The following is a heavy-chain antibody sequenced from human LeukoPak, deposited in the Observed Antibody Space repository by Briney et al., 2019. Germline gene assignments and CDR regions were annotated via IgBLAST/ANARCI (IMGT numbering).Heavy chain of an antibody. D-gene: IGHD3-22*01. CDR2: ISSNGGST. CDR3: ARENYYYDSSGYYVFDY. J-gene: IGHJ4*02. CDR1: GFTFSSYA. V-gene: IGHV3-64*01. Sequence: GGSLRLSCAASGFTFSSYAMHWVRQAPGKGLEYVSAISSNGGSTYYANSVKGRFTISRDNSKNTLYLQMGSLRAEDMAVYYCARENYYYDSSGYYVFDYWGQGTLVIVSS.